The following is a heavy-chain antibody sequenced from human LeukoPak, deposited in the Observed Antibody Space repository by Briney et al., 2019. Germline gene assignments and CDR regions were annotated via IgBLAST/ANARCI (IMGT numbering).Heavy chain of an antibody. CDR1: GYTFTSYY. J-gene: IGHJ4*02. V-gene: IGHV1-69*02. Sequence: SVKVSCKASGYTFTSYYMHWVRQAPGQGLEWMGRIIPILGIANYAQKFQGRVTITADKSTSTAYMELSSLRSEDTAVYYCASLSREAVAGRVDYWGQGTLVTVSS. D-gene: IGHD6-19*01. CDR3: ASLSREAVAGRVDY. CDR2: IIPILGIA.